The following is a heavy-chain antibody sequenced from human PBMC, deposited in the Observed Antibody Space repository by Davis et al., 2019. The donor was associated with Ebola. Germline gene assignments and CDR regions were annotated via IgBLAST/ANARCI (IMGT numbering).Heavy chain of an antibody. J-gene: IGHJ5*02. CDR3: ARGPFRAAGFDP. CDR1: GGSFSGYY. CDR2: INHSGST. D-gene: IGHD6-13*01. V-gene: IGHV4-34*01. Sequence: SETLSLTCAVYGGSFSGYYWSWIRQHPGKGLEWIGEINHSGSTNYNPSLKSRVTISVDTSKNQFSLKLSSVTAADTAVYYCARGPFRAAGFDPWGQGTLVTVSS.